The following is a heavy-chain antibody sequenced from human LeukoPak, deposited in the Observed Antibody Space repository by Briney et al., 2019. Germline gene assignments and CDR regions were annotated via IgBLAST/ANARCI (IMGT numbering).Heavy chain of an antibody. V-gene: IGHV1-69*13. CDR2: IIPIFGTA. CDR3: ARVSMVRGVIMFPGSFDY. CDR1: GGTFSSYA. J-gene: IGHJ4*02. Sequence: SVKVSCKASGGTFSSYAISWVRQAPGQGLEWMGGIIPIFGTANYAQKFQGRVTITADESTSTAYMELSRLRSDDTAVYYCARVSMVRGVIMFPGSFDYWGQGTLVTVSS. D-gene: IGHD3-10*01.